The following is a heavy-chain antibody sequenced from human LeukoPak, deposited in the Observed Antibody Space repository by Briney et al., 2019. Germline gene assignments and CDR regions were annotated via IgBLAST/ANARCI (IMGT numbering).Heavy chain of an antibody. CDR3: ARGRGYSYGFCWFDP. Sequence: KPSETLSLTCAVYGGSFSGYYWSWIRQPPGKGLEWIREINHSGSTNYNPSLKSRVTISVDTSKNQFSLKLSSVTAADTAVYYCARGRGYSYGFCWFDPWGQATLVTVSS. CDR1: GGSFSGYY. J-gene: IGHJ5*02. V-gene: IGHV4-34*01. D-gene: IGHD5-18*01. CDR2: INHSGST.